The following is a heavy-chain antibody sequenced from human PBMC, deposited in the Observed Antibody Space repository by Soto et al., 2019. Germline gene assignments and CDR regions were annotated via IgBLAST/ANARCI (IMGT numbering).Heavy chain of an antibody. Sequence: EVQLVESGGGLVQPGGSLRLSCAASGFTFNSYWMQWVRHAPGKGLEWVSRIDGDEDRTTKYADSVKGRFTISRDNVKHTLYLQMTSLRAEDTAVYYCVRDSHGDYWGQGTLVTVSS. V-gene: IGHV3-74*01. CDR3: VRDSHGDY. CDR1: GFTFNSYW. J-gene: IGHJ4*02. CDR2: IDGDEDRTT.